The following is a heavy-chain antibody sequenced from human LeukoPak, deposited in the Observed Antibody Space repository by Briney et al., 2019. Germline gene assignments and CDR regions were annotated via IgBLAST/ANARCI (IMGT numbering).Heavy chain of an antibody. CDR1: GFTFSNSV. Sequence: PGRSLRLSCAASGFTFSNSVMHWVRQAPGKGLEWVAGISYDGSNKYYADSVKGRFTISRDNSKNTLYLQMNSLRAEDTAVYYCAREFYTGIQLWFYFDYWGQGTLVTVSS. CDR3: AREFYTGIQLWFYFDY. CDR2: ISYDGSNK. J-gene: IGHJ4*02. V-gene: IGHV3-30*04. D-gene: IGHD5-18*01.